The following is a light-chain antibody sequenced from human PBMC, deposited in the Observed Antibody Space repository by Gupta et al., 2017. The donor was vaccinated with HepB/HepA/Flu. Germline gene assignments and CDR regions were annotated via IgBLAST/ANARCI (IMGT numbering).Light chain of an antibody. CDR2: DAS. V-gene: IGKV3-11*01. CDR3: QQRSGWLCS. CDR1: QSVGTY. Sequence: EIVLTQSPATLSLSPGERATLSCRASQSVGTYLAWYQQKPGQAPRLLVYDASKRATGIPARFSGSGSGTDFTLTIRRLEPEDSAVYYCQQRSGWLCSFGQGTKLEIK. J-gene: IGKJ2*04.